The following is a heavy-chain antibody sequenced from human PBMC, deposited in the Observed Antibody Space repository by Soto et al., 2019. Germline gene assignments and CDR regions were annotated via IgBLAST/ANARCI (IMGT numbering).Heavy chain of an antibody. CDR2: IIPNFDTP. Sequence: QVHLVQSGAEVKKPGSSVKVSCKTSGGSFNNYAVSWVRQAPGQGLEWTGGIIPNFDTPNYAQKFQDRVTIIADESTSTVYMELRSLRSNDTAVYYWAVAMVREILIFESSGMHVWGQGTTVIVSS. CDR1: GGSFNNYA. CDR3: AVAMVREILIFESSGMHV. V-gene: IGHV1-69*01. D-gene: IGHD3-10*01. J-gene: IGHJ6*02.